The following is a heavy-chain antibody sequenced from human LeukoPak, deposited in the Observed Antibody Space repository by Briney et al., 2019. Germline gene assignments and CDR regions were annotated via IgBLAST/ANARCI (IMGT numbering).Heavy chain of an antibody. CDR2: INQDGSEK. CDR3: TRSLDY. Sequence: SGGSLRLSCAASGFTFSNYWMDWVRQAPGQGLEWVANINQDGSEKYYVDSVKGRFTISRDNARNSLHLQINSLRAEDTAVYYCTRSLDYWGQGTLVTVSS. CDR1: GFTFSNYW. J-gene: IGHJ4*02. V-gene: IGHV3-7*01.